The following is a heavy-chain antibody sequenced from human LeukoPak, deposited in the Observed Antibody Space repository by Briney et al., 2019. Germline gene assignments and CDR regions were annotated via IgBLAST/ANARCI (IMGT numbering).Heavy chain of an antibody. CDR3: ARGRTTVTTGYYYYYYMDV. Sequence: ASVKVSCKASGYTFTSYDINWVRQATGQGLEWMGWMNPNSGNTGYAQKFQGRVTMTRNTSISTAYMELSSLRSEDTAVYYCARGRTTVTTGYYYYYYMDVWGKGTTVTISS. V-gene: IGHV1-8*01. CDR1: GYTFTSYD. J-gene: IGHJ6*03. D-gene: IGHD4-17*01. CDR2: MNPNSGNT.